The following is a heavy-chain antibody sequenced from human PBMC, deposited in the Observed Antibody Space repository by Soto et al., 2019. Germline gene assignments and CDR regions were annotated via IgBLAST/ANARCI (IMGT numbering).Heavy chain of an antibody. J-gene: IGHJ4*02. Sequence: EVQLLESGGGLVQPGGSLRLSCAASGFTFSSYAMSWVRQAPGKGLEWGSAISGSGGSTYYADSVKGRFTISSDNSKNTLYLQMNSLRAEDTAVYYCAKDYDVHTDYYFDYWGQGTLVTVSS. V-gene: IGHV3-23*01. CDR1: GFTFSSYA. CDR2: ISGSGGST. CDR3: AKDYDVHTDYYFDY. D-gene: IGHD3-3*01.